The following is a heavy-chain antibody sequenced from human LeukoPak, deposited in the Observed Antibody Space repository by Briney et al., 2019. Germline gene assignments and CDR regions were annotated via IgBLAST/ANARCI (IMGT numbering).Heavy chain of an antibody. CDR1: GFTFNSYA. V-gene: IGHV3-23*01. Sequence: GGSLRLSCAASGFTFNSYAMYWVRQAPGKGLEWVSGIVGSGGSTYYAESVRGRFTISRDNSKNTVYMQMNSLRDEDTAVYYCAKTTIGYSSDRFPGWPVDYWGQGTLVTVSS. J-gene: IGHJ4*02. CDR3: AKTTIGYSSDRFPGWPVDY. D-gene: IGHD6-19*01. CDR2: IVGSGGST.